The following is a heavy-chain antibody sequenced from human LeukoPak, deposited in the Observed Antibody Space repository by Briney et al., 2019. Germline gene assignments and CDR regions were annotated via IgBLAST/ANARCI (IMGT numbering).Heavy chain of an antibody. CDR3: ARGRHQVLGY. J-gene: IGHJ4*02. Sequence: KPSETLSLTCAVYGGSFSGYYWSWIRRPPGKGLEWIGEINHSGSTNYNPSLKSRVTISVDTSKNQFSLKLSSVTAADTAVYYCARGRHQVLGYWGQGTLVTVSS. V-gene: IGHV4-34*01. CDR2: INHSGST. CDR1: GGSFSGYY.